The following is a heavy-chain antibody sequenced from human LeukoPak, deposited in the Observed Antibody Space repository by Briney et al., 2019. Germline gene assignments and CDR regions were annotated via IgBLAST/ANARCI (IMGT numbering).Heavy chain of an antibody. CDR1: GYTLTGHY. CDR2: IMPNGGGT. V-gene: IGHV1-2*06. Sequence: ASVKVSCKSSGYTLTGHYIHWVRQAPGQGLEWMGRIMPNGGGTIYAQNFQGRVTMTRDTSINTAYMELGSLTSDDTAVYYCARDLSGPNPLDYWGQGTLVTVSS. CDR3: ARDLSGPNPLDY. J-gene: IGHJ4*02.